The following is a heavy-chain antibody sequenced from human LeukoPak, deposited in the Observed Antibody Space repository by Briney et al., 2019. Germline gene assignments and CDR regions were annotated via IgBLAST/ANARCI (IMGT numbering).Heavy chain of an antibody. D-gene: IGHD1-26*01. CDR2: INSAGSST. CDR1: GFTFSTYW. CDR3: ARSLGGSSDY. J-gene: IGHJ4*02. V-gene: IGHV3-74*01. Sequence: PGGSLRLSCAASGFTFSTYWMHWVRQAPGKGLVWVSRINSAGSSTNYADSVKGRFTISRDNAKNTLFLQMNSLRAEDTAVYYCARSLGGSSDYWGQGTLVTVSS.